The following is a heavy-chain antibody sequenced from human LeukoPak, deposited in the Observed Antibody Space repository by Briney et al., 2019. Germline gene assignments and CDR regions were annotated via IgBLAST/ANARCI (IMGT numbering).Heavy chain of an antibody. Sequence: GGSLTLSCAASGFDFSNCSMSWVRQAPGMGLEWVSATTPGGGGTYYADSVKGRFTITRDNAKHTLYLHMNRLRAEDTAVYYCAKEDLSSSRYYFENWGQGALVTVSS. CDR2: TTPGGGGT. J-gene: IGHJ4*02. V-gene: IGHV3-23*01. D-gene: IGHD6-6*01. CDR1: GFDFSNCS. CDR3: AKEDLSSSRYYFEN.